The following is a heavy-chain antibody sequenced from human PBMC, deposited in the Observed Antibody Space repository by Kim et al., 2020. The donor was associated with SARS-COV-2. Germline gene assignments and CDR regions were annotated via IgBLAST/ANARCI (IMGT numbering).Heavy chain of an antibody. V-gene: IGHV3-9*01. CDR1: GFTFGDYA. J-gene: IGHJ3*02. Sequence: GGSLRLSCAASGFTFGDYAMHWVRQAPGKGLEWVSGISWNSGSIGYADSVKGRFTISRDNAKNSLYLQMNSLRAEDTALYYCAKDISSGGRARPPGAFDIWGQGTMVTVSS. CDR3: AKDISSGGRARPPGAFDI. CDR2: ISWNSGSI. D-gene: IGHD6-6*01.